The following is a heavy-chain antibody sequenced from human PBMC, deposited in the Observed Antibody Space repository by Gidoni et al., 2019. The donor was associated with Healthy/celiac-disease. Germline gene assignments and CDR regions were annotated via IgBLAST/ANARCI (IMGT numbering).Heavy chain of an antibody. CDR1: GGSISSGGYY. CDR3: ARTITRYSYGPHFDY. V-gene: IGHV4-31*03. Sequence: QVQLQASGPGLVKPSQTLSLTCTVSGGSISSGGYYWGWIRQHPGKGLEWIRYIYYSGSTYYNPSLKSRVTISVDTSKNQFSLKLSSVTAADTAVYYCARTITRYSYGPHFDYWGQGTLVTVSS. J-gene: IGHJ4*02. D-gene: IGHD5-18*01. CDR2: IYYSGST.